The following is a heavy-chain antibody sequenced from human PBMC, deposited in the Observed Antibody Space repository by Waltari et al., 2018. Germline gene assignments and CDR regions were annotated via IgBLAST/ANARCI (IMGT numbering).Heavy chain of an antibody. CDR1: EFTFSSYA. Sequence: QVQLVESGGGVFQSGRSLRLSCEASEFTFSSYAMHWVRQAPGKGLEWVAVISYNGRNIYYVDSVKGRFTISRDNSKKTLYMQMNSLRAEDTAVYYCARDYCDRTNCHGMDVWGQGTTVTVSS. V-gene: IGHV3-30*04. D-gene: IGHD3-22*01. CDR3: ARDYCDRTNCHGMDV. J-gene: IGHJ6*02. CDR2: ISYNGRNI.